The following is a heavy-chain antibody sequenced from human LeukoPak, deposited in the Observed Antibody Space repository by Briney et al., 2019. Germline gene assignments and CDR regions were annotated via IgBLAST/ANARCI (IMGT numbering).Heavy chain of an antibody. J-gene: IGHJ4*02. D-gene: IGHD6-13*01. CDR2: IYYSGRT. CDR1: GGSISSNNYY. Sequence: SETLSLTCTVSGGSISSNNYYWGWIRQPPGKGLEWVGSIYYSGRTYYSPSLKSRVTISVDTSKNQFSLKLTSVTAADTAVYFCARHGSSWYVDQWGQGNLLTVSS. CDR3: ARHGSSWYVDQ. V-gene: IGHV4-39*01.